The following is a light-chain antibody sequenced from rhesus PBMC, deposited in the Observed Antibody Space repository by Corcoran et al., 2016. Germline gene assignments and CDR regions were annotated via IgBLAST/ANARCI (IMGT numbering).Light chain of an antibody. J-gene: IGKJ1*01. CDR1: ENVNNY. CDR2: KAS. V-gene: IGKV1-74*01. Sequence: DIQMTQSPSSLSASVGDRVTITCRASENVNNYLNWYQQKPWKAPQLLIYKASTLQSGVPSRFSGSGSWTEYTFTISILHPEDVATYYCQHGYGTPRTFGQGTKVEIK. CDR3: QHGYGTPRT.